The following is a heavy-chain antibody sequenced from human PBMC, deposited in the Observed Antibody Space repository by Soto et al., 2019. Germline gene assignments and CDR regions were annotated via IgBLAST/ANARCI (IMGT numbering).Heavy chain of an antibody. J-gene: IGHJ4*02. Sequence: QVQLVQSGAEVKKPGASVKVSCKASGYTFTSYYMHWVRQAPGQGLEWMGIINPSGGSTSYAQKSQGRVTMTRDTSTSTVYMELSSLRSEDTAVYYCARVRVSGYDLDYWGQGTLVTVSS. V-gene: IGHV1-46*03. D-gene: IGHD5-12*01. CDR2: INPSGGST. CDR3: ARVRVSGYDLDY. CDR1: GYTFTSYY.